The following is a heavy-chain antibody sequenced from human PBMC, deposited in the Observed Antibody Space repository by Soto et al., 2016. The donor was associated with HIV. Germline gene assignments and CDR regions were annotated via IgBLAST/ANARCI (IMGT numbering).Heavy chain of an antibody. CDR3: ARGPYSSSWYAMDV. Sequence: EVQLVETGGGLIQPGGSLRLSCAASGFTISFNYMSWIRQAPGKGLEWVSVIYSGGSTYYADSVKGRFTISRDNSKNTLYLQMNSLRAEDTAVYYCARGPYSSSWYAMDVWGQGPRSPSP. J-gene: IGHJ6*02. V-gene: IGHV3-53*02. CDR1: GFTISFNY. CDR2: IYSGGST. D-gene: IGHD6-13*01.